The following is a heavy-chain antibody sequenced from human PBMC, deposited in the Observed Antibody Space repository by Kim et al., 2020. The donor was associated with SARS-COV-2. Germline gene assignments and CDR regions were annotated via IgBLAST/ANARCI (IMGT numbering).Heavy chain of an antibody. D-gene: IGHD6-13*01. V-gene: IGHV4-59*01. J-gene: IGHJ4*02. Sequence: NPSLKSRVTLSVDTSKNQFSLKLSSVTAADPAVYYCARAREGYSSSWYIDYWGQGTLVTVSS. CDR3: ARAREGYSSSWYIDY.